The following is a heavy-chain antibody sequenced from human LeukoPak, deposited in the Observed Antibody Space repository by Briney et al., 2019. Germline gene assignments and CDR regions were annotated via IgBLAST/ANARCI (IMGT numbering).Heavy chain of an antibody. J-gene: IGHJ4*02. CDR2: ISGSGNGGSI. D-gene: IGHD3-16*01. CDR1: GFVFSIYT. V-gene: IGHV3-64D*06. CDR3: VKDFGRVRGTPDS. Sequence: GGSLRLSCSASGFVFSIYTMYWVRQAPGKGPEYVSTISGSGNGGSIYYADSVKGRFTISRDDSKSILYLQMDGLRSEDTAVYYCVKDFGRVRGTPDSWGQGTLVTVSS.